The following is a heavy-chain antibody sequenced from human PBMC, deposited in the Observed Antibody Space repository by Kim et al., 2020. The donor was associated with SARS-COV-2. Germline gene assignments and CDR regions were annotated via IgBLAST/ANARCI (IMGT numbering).Heavy chain of an antibody. J-gene: IGHJ4*02. Sequence: GGSLRLSCAASGFTFSTYTLSWVRQAPGKGLEWLSQIGSSSNNIYYADTVKGRFTISRDNAKNSLFLQMNSLRDEDTAVYYCAKLTGFHPVDYWGQGTLV. CDR1: GFTFSTYT. CDR3: AKLTGFHPVDY. CDR2: IGSSSNNI. V-gene: IGHV3-48*02. D-gene: IGHD7-27*01.